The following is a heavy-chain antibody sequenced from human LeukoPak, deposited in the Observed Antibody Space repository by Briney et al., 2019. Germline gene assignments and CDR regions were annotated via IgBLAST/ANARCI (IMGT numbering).Heavy chain of an antibody. D-gene: IGHD6-19*01. Sequence: PGGSLRLSCAASGFTFSSYVMHWVRQAPGKGLEWVAVISYDGSNKYYADSVKGRFTISRDNSKNTLYLQMNSLRAEDTAVYYCAKDKAVAGTIVYWGQGTLVTVSS. CDR2: ISYDGSNK. CDR3: AKDKAVAGTIVY. J-gene: IGHJ4*02. V-gene: IGHV3-30-3*01. CDR1: GFTFSSYV.